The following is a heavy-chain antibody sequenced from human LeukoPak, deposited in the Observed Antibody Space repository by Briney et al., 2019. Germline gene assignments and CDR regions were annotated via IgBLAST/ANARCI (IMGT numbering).Heavy chain of an antibody. J-gene: IGHJ3*02. D-gene: IGHD3-16*01. CDR3: AKDRTFRLGAFDI. CDR1: GGTFSSYA. CDR2: IIPILGIA. V-gene: IGHV1-69*04. Sequence: SVKVSCKASGGTFSSYAISCVRQAPGQGLEWMGRIIPILGIANYAQKFQGRVTITADKSTSTAYMELSSLRSEDTALYYCAKDRTFRLGAFDIWGQGTMVTVSS.